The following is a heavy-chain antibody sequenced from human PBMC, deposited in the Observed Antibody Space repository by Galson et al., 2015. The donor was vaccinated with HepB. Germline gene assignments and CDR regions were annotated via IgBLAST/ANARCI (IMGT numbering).Heavy chain of an antibody. CDR3: ARTVGAIAFDV. Sequence: SLRLSCAASGFTFSSYGMHWVRQAPGKGLEWVANIKQDGRETFYVESVKGRFIISRDNTRNSLYLQMDSLTAEDTAVYYCARTVGAIAFDVWGQGTMVTVSS. CDR2: IKQDGRET. CDR1: GFTFSSYG. V-gene: IGHV3-7*01. D-gene: IGHD1-26*01. J-gene: IGHJ3*01.